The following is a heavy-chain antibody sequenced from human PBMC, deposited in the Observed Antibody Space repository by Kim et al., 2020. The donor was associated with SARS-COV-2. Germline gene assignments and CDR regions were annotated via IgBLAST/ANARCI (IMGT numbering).Heavy chain of an antibody. J-gene: IGHJ4*02. CDR2: ISSSGSTI. D-gene: IGHD2-2*01. V-gene: IGHV3-11*04. CDR3: ARVPDAYCSSTSCYGIDY. Sequence: GGSLRLSCAASGFTFSDYYMSWIRQAPGKGLEWVSYISSSGSTIYYADSVKGRFTISRDNAKNSLYLQMNSLRAEDTAVYYCARVPDAYCSSTSCYGIDYWGQGTPVTVSS. CDR1: GFTFSDYY.